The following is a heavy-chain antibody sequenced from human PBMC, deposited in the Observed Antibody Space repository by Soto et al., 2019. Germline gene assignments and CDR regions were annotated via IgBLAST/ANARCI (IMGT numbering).Heavy chain of an antibody. CDR2: ISAYNGNT. V-gene: IGHV1-18*01. Sequence: ASVKVSCKASGYTFTSYGISWVRQAPGQGLEWMGWISAYNGNTNYAQKLQGRVTMTTDISTSTAYMELRSLRSDDTAVYYCARDRTAYSNYVFDYYYYYMDVWGKGTTVTVSS. CDR3: ARDRTAYSNYVFDYYYYYMDV. J-gene: IGHJ6*03. D-gene: IGHD4-4*01. CDR1: GYTFTSYG.